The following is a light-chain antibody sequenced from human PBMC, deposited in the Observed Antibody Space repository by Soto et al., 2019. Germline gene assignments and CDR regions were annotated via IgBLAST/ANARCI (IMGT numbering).Light chain of an antibody. CDR1: QGINSF. Sequence: IELTQSPSSLSASVGDRVTITCRASQGINSFLAWYQQKPGQAPKLLIYAASTLQSGVPSRFSGSGSGTDFPLTSSRLQHEDFANYYWQQRERYPSTFGGGTKVEIK. CDR2: AAS. V-gene: IGKV1-9*01. J-gene: IGKJ4*01. CDR3: QQRERYPST.